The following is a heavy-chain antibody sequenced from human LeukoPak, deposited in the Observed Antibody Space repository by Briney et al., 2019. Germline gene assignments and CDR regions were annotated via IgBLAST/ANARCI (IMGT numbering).Heavy chain of an antibody. CDR3: ARMEVA. V-gene: IGHV3-74*01. J-gene: IGHJ3*01. CDR1: EFTFSSSW. Sequence: HSGGSLRLSCAASEFTFSSSWRQWVRQVPGKGLVWVSRISSDGITTNYADSVKGRFTISRDNAKNTVQMNSLRAEDTAVYYCARMEVAWGQGTIVTVSS. CDR2: ISSDGITT. D-gene: IGHD3-3*01.